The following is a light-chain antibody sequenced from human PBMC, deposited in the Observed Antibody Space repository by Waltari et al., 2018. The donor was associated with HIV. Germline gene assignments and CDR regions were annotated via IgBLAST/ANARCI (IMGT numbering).Light chain of an antibody. CDR1: STDIGSYDL. CDR3: CSYAGGITHVL. CDR2: EVT. J-gene: IGLJ2*01. V-gene: IGLV2-23*02. Sequence: QSALTHPASVSGSPGQSITISCTGMSTDIGSYDLVSWYQQHPGKAPKLMIDEVTKRPSGVSNRFSGSKSGNTASLTISGLQAEDEADYHCCSYAGGITHVLFGGGTKLTVL.